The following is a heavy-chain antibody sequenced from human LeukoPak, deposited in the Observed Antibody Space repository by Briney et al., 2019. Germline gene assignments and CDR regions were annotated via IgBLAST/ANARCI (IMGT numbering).Heavy chain of an antibody. Sequence: PGGTLRLSCAASGFTFSSYGMSWVRQAPGKGLEWVSVIYSGGSTYYADSVRGRFTISRDNSKNTLYLQMNSLRAEDTAVYYCASKPWGGDDYWGQGTLVTVSS. CDR3: ASKPWGGDDY. D-gene: IGHD3-16*01. CDR1: GFTFSSYG. V-gene: IGHV3-53*01. J-gene: IGHJ4*02. CDR2: IYSGGST.